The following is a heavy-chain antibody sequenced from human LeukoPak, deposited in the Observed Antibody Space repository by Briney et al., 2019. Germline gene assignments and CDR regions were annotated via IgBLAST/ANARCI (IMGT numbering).Heavy chain of an antibody. J-gene: IGHJ3*02. CDR3: ARVSLRYRRAFDI. D-gene: IGHD1-14*01. CDR2: MNPNSGNT. CDR1: VYTFTSYD. V-gene: IGHV1-8*01. Sequence: ASVKVSCKASVYTFTSYDINWVRQATGQGLEWMGWMNPNSGNTGYAQKFQGRVTMTRNTSISTAYMELSSLRSEDTAVYYCARVSLRYRRAFDIWGQGTMVTVSS.